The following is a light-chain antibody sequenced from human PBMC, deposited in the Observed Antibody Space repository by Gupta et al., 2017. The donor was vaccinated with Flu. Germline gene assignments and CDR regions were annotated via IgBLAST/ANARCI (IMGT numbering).Light chain of an antibody. Sequence: PATLSVSPGERATLSCRASQSVSSNLAWYQQKPGQAPRLLIYGASTRATGIPARFSGSGSGTEFTLIISSLQSEDFAVYYCQQDNICPKTFGQGTKVEIK. CDR3: QQDNICPKT. CDR2: GAS. CDR1: QSVSSN. V-gene: IGKV3-15*01. J-gene: IGKJ1*01.